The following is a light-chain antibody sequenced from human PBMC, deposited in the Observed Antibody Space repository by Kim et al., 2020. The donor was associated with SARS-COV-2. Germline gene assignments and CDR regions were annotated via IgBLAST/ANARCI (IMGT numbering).Light chain of an antibody. J-gene: IGLJ1*01. CDR3: AAWDDSLSVHYV. V-gene: IGLV1-47*01. CDR1: RSNIGSNY. Sequence: HRVPISFSGSRSNIGSNYVHWYQQRPGAAPKLLIYENYQRPSGVPDRFSGSKSGTSASLAISGLRSEDEADYYCAAWDDSLSVHYVFGTWTKVTVL. CDR2: ENY.